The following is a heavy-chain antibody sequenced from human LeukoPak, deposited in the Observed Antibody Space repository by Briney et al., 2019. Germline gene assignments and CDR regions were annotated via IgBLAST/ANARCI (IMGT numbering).Heavy chain of an antibody. Sequence: GESLKISCKVSGDRFTNYWIAWVRQMPGKGLEWMGIIYPRDSDPRYSPSFQGQVSISADKSINTAYLQWSTLEASDSAMYYCARRTSMTPTGHFDYWGQGTLVTVSS. CDR3: ARRTSMTPTGHFDY. J-gene: IGHJ4*02. CDR1: GDRFTNYW. V-gene: IGHV5-51*01. D-gene: IGHD1-1*01. CDR2: IYPRDSDP.